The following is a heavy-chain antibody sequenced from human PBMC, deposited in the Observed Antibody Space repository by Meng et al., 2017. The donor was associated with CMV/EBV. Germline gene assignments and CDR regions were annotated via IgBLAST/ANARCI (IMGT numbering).Heavy chain of an antibody. Sequence: SQTLSLTCAVYGGSFSGYYWSWIRQPPGKGLEWIGEINHSGSTNYNPSLKSRVTISVDTSKNQFSLKLGSVTAADTAVYYCAMFDFWSGYFDYWGQGTLVTVSS. V-gene: IGHV4-34*01. J-gene: IGHJ4*02. D-gene: IGHD3-3*01. CDR2: INHSGST. CDR3: AMFDFWSGYFDY. CDR1: GGSFSGYY.